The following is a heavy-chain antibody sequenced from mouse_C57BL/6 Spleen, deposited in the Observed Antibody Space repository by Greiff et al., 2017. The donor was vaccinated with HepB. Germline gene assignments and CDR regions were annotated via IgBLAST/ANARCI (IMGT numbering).Heavy chain of an antibody. Sequence: VKLMESGPGLVAPSQSLSITCTVSGFSLTSYGVHWVRQPPGKGLEWLVVIWSDGSTTYNSALKSRLSISKDNSKSQVFLKMNSLQTDDTAMYYCARHPHYYGSTYYAMDYWGQGTSVTVSS. V-gene: IGHV2-6-1*01. CDR2: IWSDGST. CDR3: ARHPHYYGSTYYAMDY. D-gene: IGHD1-1*01. CDR1: GFSLTSYG. J-gene: IGHJ4*01.